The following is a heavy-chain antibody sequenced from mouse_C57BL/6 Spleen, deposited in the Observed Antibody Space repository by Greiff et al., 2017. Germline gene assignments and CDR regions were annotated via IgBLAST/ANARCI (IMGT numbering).Heavy chain of an antibody. CDR3: ARIYDGYYGWFAY. V-gene: IGHV1-42*01. Sequence: EVQRVESGPELVKPGASVKISCKASGYSFTGYYMNWVKQSPEKSLEWIGEINPSTGGTTYNQKFKAKATLTVDKSSSTAYMQLKSLTSEDSAVYYCARIYDGYYGWFAYWGQGTLVTVSA. CDR2: INPSTGGT. D-gene: IGHD2-3*01. J-gene: IGHJ3*01. CDR1: GYSFTGYY.